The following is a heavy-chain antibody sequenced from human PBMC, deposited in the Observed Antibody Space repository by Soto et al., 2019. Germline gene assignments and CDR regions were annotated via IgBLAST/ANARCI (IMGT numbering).Heavy chain of an antibody. V-gene: IGHV3-74*01. Sequence: EVQLVESGGGLVQPGGSLRLSCAASGFTLSNYWMHWVRQVPGKGLVWVSRINSDGSSTSYADSVEGRFTISRDNAKNTLYLQMNSLGAGDTAVYYCARLLAVAGINYWGQGTLVTVSS. CDR3: ARLLAVAGINY. CDR1: GFTLSNYW. CDR2: INSDGSST. D-gene: IGHD6-19*01. J-gene: IGHJ4*02.